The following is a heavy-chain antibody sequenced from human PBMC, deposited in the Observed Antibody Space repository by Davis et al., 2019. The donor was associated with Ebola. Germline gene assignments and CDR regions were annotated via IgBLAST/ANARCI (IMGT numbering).Heavy chain of an antibody. CDR1: GFTFNNYA. CDR2: VGTSGDT. Sequence: GESLKISCVASGFTFNNYALIWVRQSPVKGLEWVSAVGTSGDTYYADSVKGRFTISRDNSKDTVCLQMNSLRAEDTAIYYCAKDKFLETWDDAFDIWGQGTMVTVSS. J-gene: IGHJ3*02. V-gene: IGHV3-23*01. D-gene: IGHD3-3*01. CDR3: AKDKFLETWDDAFDI.